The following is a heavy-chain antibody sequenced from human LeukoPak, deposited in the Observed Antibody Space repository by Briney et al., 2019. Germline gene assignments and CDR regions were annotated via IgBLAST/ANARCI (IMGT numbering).Heavy chain of an antibody. J-gene: IGHJ4*02. V-gene: IGHV4-59*01. CDR2: IYYSGST. CDR1: GGSISSYY. Sequence: PSETLSLTCTVSGGSISSYYWSWIRQPPGKGLEWIGYIYYSGSTNYNPSLKSRVTISVDTSKNQFSLKLSSVTAADTAVYYCASYCSSTSCYTDGFDYWGQGTLVTVSS. D-gene: IGHD2-2*02. CDR3: ASYCSSTSCYTDGFDY.